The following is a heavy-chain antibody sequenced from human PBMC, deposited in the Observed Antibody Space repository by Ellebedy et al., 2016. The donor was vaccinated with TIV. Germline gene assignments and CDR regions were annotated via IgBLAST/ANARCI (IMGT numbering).Heavy chain of an antibody. V-gene: IGHV3-7*01. D-gene: IGHD6-13*01. CDR1: GFTFSNYW. J-gene: IGHJ2*01. Sequence: PGGSLRLSCAASGFTFSNYWMSWVRQAPGKGLEWVAYIKQDGSEKYYVDSVKGRFTMSRDNAKNSLYLQMNSLRAEDTAVYYCARRAAAGQSLLIHWYFDLWGRGTLVTVSS. CDR2: IKQDGSEK. CDR3: ARRAAAGQSLLIHWYFDL.